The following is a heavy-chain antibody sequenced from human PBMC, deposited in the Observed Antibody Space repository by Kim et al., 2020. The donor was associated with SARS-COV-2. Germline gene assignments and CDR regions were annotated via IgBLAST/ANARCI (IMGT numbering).Heavy chain of an antibody. CDR2: IRSKAYGGTT. V-gene: IGHV3-49*03. D-gene: IGHD1-26*01. Sequence: GGSLRLSCTASGFTFGDYAMSWFRQAPGKGLEWVGFIRSKAYGGTTEYAASVKGRFTISRDDSKSIAYLQMNSLKTEDTAVYYCTRARWLRLGATPSRKTLCYFDYWGQGTLVTVSS. J-gene: IGHJ4*02. CDR1: GFTFGDYA. CDR3: TRARWLRLGATPSRKTLCYFDY.